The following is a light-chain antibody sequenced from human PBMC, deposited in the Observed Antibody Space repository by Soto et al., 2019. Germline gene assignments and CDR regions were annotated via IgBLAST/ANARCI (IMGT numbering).Light chain of an antibody. Sequence: DIQMTQSPSTLSASVGDRVTITCRASECISPWLAWYQQKPGKAPKILIYKASSLEGGVPSRFSGSESGTEFTLTISSLQPDDFATYYCQQYKTYSRTFGQGTKLEIK. CDR2: KAS. V-gene: IGKV1-5*03. CDR3: QQYKTYSRT. J-gene: IGKJ2*01. CDR1: ECISPW.